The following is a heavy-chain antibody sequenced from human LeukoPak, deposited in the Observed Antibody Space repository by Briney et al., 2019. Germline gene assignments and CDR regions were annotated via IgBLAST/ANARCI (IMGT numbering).Heavy chain of an antibody. CDR3: AKDLNIVGATYYFDY. CDR1: GFTFSSYE. V-gene: IGHV3-48*03. CDR2: ISSSGRTT. Sequence: PGGSLRLSCTASGFTFSSYEMNWVRQAPGKGLEWVSYISSSGRTTYYADSVKGRFTISRDSAKNSLYLQMNSLRAEDTAVYYCAKDLNIVGATYYFDYWGQGTLVTVSS. J-gene: IGHJ4*02. D-gene: IGHD1-26*01.